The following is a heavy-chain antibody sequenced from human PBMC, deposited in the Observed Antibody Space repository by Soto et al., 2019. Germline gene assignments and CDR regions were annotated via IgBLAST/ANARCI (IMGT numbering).Heavy chain of an antibody. CDR1: GGSLSSYY. D-gene: IGHD3-3*01. CDR2: IYYSGST. V-gene: IGHV4-59*01. Sequence: SETLSLTCTVSGGSLSSYYWSWIRQPPGKGLEWIGYIYYSGSTNYNPSLKSRVTISVDTSKNQFSLKLSSVTAADTAVYYCARGSSDFWSGYTYNWFDPWGQGTLVTVS. CDR3: ARGSSDFWSGYTYNWFDP. J-gene: IGHJ5*02.